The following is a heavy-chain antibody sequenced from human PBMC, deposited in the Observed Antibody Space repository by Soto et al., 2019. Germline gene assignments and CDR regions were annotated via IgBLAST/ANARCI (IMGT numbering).Heavy chain of an antibody. CDR1: GYTFTGYY. J-gene: IGHJ6*02. V-gene: IGHV1-2*02. CDR2: INPNSGGT. Sequence: GASVKVSCKASGYTFTGYYMHWVRQAPGQGLEWMGWINPNSGGTNYAQKFQGRVTMTRDTSISTAYMELSRLRSDDTAVYYCARTVPSLRFLDHYYYGMDVWGQGTTVTVSS. CDR3: ARTVPSLRFLDHYYYGMDV. D-gene: IGHD3-3*01.